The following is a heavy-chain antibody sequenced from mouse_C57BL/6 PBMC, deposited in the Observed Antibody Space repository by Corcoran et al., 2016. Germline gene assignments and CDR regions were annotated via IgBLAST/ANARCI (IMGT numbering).Heavy chain of an antibody. J-gene: IGHJ1*03. D-gene: IGHD1-1*01. V-gene: IGHV1-26*01. CDR2: INPNNGGT. CDR1: GYTFTDYY. CDR3: AREPYGSRGYFDV. Sequence: EVQLQQSGPELVKPGASVKISCKASGYTFTDYYMNWVKQSHGKSLEWIGDINPNNGGTSYNQKFKGKATLTVDKSSSTAYMGLRSLTSEDSAVYYCAREPYGSRGYFDVWGTGTTVTVSS.